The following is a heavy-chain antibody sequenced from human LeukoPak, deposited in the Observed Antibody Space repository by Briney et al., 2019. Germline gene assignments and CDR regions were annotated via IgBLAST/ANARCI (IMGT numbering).Heavy chain of an antibody. CDR3: ARVYLEHYYGSGSYGMDV. CDR2: INPSGGST. J-gene: IGHJ6*02. Sequence: ASVKVSCKASGYTFTSYYMHWVRQAPGQGLEWMGIINPSGGSTSYAQKFQGRVTMTRDTSTSTVYMELSSLRSEDTAVYYCARVYLEHYYGSGSYGMDVWGQGTTVTVSS. CDR1: GYTFTSYY. D-gene: IGHD3-10*01. V-gene: IGHV1-46*01.